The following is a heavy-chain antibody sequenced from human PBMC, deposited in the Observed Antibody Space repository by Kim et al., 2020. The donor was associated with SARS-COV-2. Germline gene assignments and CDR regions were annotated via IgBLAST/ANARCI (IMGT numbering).Heavy chain of an antibody. D-gene: IGHD4-17*01. V-gene: IGHV1-18*01. CDR1: GYTFTSYG. J-gene: IGHJ4*02. CDR3: ARGTGYGDYVDPRYFDY. Sequence: ASVKVSCKASGYTFTSYGISWVRQAPGQGLEWMGWISAYNGNTNYAQKLQGRVTMTTDTSTSTAYMELRSLRSDDTAVYYCARGTGYGDYVDPRYFDYWGQGTLVTVSS. CDR2: ISAYNGNT.